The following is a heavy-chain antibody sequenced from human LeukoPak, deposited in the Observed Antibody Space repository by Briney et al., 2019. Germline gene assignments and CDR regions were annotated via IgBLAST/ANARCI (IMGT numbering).Heavy chain of an antibody. CDR3: ARGSTTVRFDY. CDR2: INHSGST. J-gene: IGHJ4*02. CDR1: GGSFSGYY. Sequence: SETLSLTCAVYGGSFSGYYWSWIRQPPGKGLEWIGEINHSGSTNYNPSLKSRVTISVDTSKNQFSLKLSSVTAADTAVYYCARGSTTVRFDYWGQGTLATVSS. V-gene: IGHV4-34*01. D-gene: IGHD4-17*01.